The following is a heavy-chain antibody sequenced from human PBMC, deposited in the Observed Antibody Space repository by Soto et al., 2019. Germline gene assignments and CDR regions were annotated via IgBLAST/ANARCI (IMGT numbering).Heavy chain of an antibody. CDR2: ISYDGSNK. Sequence: PVGSLRLSCAASGFTFSSYAMHWVRQAPGKGLEWVAVISYDGSNKYYADSVKGRFTISRDNSKNTLYLQMNSLRAEDTAVYYCARDSSGFSNWFDPWGQGTLVTVSS. V-gene: IGHV3-30-3*01. J-gene: IGHJ5*02. D-gene: IGHD6-19*01. CDR1: GFTFSSYA. CDR3: ARDSSGFSNWFDP.